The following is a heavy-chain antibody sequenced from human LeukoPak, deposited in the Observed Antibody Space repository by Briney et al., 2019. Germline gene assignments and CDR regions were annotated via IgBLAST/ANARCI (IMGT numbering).Heavy chain of an antibody. CDR2: IVVGSGNT. Sequence: GTSVKVSRKASGFTFTSSAMQWVRQARGQRLEWIGWIVVGSGNTNYAQKFQERVTITRDMSTSTAYMELSSLRSEDTAVYYCAAVFEWELSQSYYFDYWGQGTLVTVSS. CDR1: GFTFTSSA. J-gene: IGHJ4*02. D-gene: IGHD1-26*01. CDR3: AAVFEWELSQSYYFDY. V-gene: IGHV1-58*02.